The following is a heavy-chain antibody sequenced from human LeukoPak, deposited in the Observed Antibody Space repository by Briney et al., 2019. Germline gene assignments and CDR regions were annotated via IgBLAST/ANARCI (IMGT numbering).Heavy chain of an antibody. Sequence: SETLSLTCTVSGGSISSYYWSWVRQPPGKGLEWIGHIYYSGSTNYNPSLTSRATISVDTSKNQFSPKLSSVTAADTALYYCAAHSSRASGNFDYWGQGTLVTVSS. CDR2: IYYSGST. CDR3: AAHSSRASGNFDY. V-gene: IGHV4-59*08. J-gene: IGHJ4*02. CDR1: GGSISSYY. D-gene: IGHD3-10*01.